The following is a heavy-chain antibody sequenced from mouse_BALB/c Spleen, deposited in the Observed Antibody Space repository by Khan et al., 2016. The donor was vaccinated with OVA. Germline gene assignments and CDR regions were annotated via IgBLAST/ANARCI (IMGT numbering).Heavy chain of an antibody. Sequence: EVQLQQSGPELVRPGASVKISCKASGYSFTGYFMNWVMQSHGKSLEWIGRINPHIGETFYNQRFKDKATLTEDESSSIAHMALRSLASEDSALYYCTRISRSDFDYWGQGTTLTVSS. V-gene: IGHV1-20*02. D-gene: IGHD1-1*01. CDR3: TRISRSDFDY. J-gene: IGHJ2*01. CDR2: INPHIGET. CDR1: GYSFTGYF.